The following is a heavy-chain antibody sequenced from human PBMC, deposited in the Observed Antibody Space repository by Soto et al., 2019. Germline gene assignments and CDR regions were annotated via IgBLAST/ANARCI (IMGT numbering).Heavy chain of an antibody. D-gene: IGHD5-12*01. Sequence: SVKVSCKASGGTFSSYAISWVRQAPGQGLEWMGGIIPIFGTANYAQKFQGRVTITADESTSTAYMELSSLRSEDTAVYYCARDVEMANNFDYWGQGTLVTVSS. J-gene: IGHJ4*02. CDR1: GGTFSSYA. CDR3: ARDVEMANNFDY. CDR2: IIPIFGTA. V-gene: IGHV1-69*13.